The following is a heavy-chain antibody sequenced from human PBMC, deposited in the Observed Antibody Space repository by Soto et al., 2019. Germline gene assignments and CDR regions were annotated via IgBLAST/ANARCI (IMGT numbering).Heavy chain of an antibody. CDR3: ARDGQWLVRIYYYYGMDV. CDR2: INAGNGNT. Sequence: ASVKVSCKASGYTFTSYAMHWVRQAPGQRLEWMGLINAGNGNTKYSQKFQGRVTITRDTSASTAYMELSSLRSEDTAVYYCARDGQWLVRIYYYYGMDVWGQGTAVTVSS. D-gene: IGHD6-19*01. CDR1: GYTFTSYA. J-gene: IGHJ6*02. V-gene: IGHV1-3*01.